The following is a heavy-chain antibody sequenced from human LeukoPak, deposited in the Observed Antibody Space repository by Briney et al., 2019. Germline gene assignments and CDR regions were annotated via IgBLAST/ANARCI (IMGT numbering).Heavy chain of an antibody. V-gene: IGHV4-59*01. CDR3: ARGGWGSFDY. Sequence: SETLSLTCTVSGGSISGYYWSWIRQPPGKGLEWIAFICYSGTTNYNPSLKSRVTISLDTSKNQFSLKLISVTAADTAVYYCARGGWGSFDYWGQGTLVTVSS. D-gene: IGHD1-26*01. CDR2: ICYSGTT. CDR1: GGSISGYY. J-gene: IGHJ4*02.